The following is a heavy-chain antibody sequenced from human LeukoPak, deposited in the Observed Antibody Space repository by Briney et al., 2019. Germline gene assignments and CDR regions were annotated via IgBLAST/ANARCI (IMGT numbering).Heavy chain of an antibody. CDR1: GGTFSSYT. V-gene: IGHV1-69*04. D-gene: IGHD2-15*01. CDR3: ARDIVVAVAASHYYYYGMDV. J-gene: IGHJ6*02. CDR2: IIPILGIA. Sequence: SVKVSCKASGGTFSSYTISWVRQAPGQGLEWMGRIIPILGIANYAQKFQGRVTITADKSTSTAYMELSSLRSEDTAVYYCARDIVVAVAASHYYYYGMDVWGQGTTVTVSS.